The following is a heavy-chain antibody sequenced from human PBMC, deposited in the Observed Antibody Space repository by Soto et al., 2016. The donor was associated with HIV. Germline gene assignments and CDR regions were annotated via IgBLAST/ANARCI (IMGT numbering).Heavy chain of an antibody. J-gene: IGHJ3*02. CDR1: GFTFTSSA. CDR3: AATNCGGDCYRGNAFDI. V-gene: IGHV1-58*02. CDR2: IVVGSGNT. Sequence: QMQLVQSGPEVKKPGTSVKVSCKASGFTFTSSAMQWVRQARGQRLEWIGWIVVGSGNTNYAQKFQERVTITRDMSTSTAYMELSSLRSEDTAVYYCAATNCGGDCYRGNAFDIWGQGQMVTVSS. D-gene: IGHD2-21*02.